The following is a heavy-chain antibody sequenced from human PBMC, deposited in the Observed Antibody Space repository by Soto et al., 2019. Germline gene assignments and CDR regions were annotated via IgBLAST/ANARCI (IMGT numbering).Heavy chain of an antibody. V-gene: IGHV3-7*01. J-gene: IGHJ4*01. CDR2: IKQDGSEK. Sequence: GGSLRVSCAASGFTFSSYWMSWVRQAPGKGLEWVADIKQDGSEKYYVDSVEGRFTISRANAENSLYLQMNSLRAEDAAVYYCASAFEKATTRAFGYWGHGTQVTVSS. CDR3: ASAFEKATTRAFGY. D-gene: IGHD1-1*01. CDR1: GFTFSSYW.